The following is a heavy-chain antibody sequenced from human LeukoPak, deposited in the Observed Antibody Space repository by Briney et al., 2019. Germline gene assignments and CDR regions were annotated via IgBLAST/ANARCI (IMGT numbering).Heavy chain of an antibody. CDR1: GYTFTSYY. CDR2: INPSGGST. Sequence: GASVKVSCKASGYTFTSYYIHWVRQAPGQGLEWMGIINPSGGSTSYAQKFQGRVTMTRDTSTSTVYMELSSLRSEDTAVYYCARIAVAGTEDYWGQGTLVTVSS. CDR3: ARIAVAGTEDY. D-gene: IGHD6-19*01. J-gene: IGHJ4*02. V-gene: IGHV1-46*01.